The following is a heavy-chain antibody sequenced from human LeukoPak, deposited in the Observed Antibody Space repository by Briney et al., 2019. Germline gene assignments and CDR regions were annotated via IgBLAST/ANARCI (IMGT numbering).Heavy chain of an antibody. V-gene: IGHV4-34*01. CDR3: ARGAVYSYGYTYYYYYMGV. J-gene: IGHJ6*03. CDR1: GGSFSGYY. CDR2: INHSGST. D-gene: IGHD5-18*01. Sequence: KPSETLSLTCAVYGGSFSGYYWSWIRQPPGKGLEWIGEINHSGSTNYNPSLKSRVTISVDTSKNQFSLKLSSVTAADTAVYYCARGAVYSYGYTYYYYYMGVWGKGTTVTVSS.